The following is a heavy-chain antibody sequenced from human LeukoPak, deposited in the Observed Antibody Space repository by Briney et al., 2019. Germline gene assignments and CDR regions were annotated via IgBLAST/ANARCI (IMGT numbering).Heavy chain of an antibody. V-gene: IGHV1-2*02. Sequence: ASVKVSCKASGYTFTGYYMHWVRQAPGQGLEWMGWINPNSGGTNYAQKFQGRVTMTRDTSISTAYMELSRLRSDDTAVYYYARDRELEAANWFDPWGQGTLVTVSS. D-gene: IGHD1-1*01. J-gene: IGHJ5*02. CDR1: GYTFTGYY. CDR2: INPNSGGT. CDR3: ARDRELEAANWFDP.